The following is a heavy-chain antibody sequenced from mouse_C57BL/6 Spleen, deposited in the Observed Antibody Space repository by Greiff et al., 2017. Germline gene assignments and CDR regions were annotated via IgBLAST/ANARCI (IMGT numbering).Heavy chain of an antibody. J-gene: IGHJ2*01. V-gene: IGHV1-7*01. CDR2: INPSSGYT. Sequence: VQLQQSGAELAKPGASVKLSCKASGSSFTSYWLHWVKKRPGKGLEWIGYINPSSGYTKSNQKFKDKATLTADKSSSTAYMQLSSLTYEYSAVYYCARFVLFITTVVADFDYWGQGTTLTVSS. CDR1: GSSFTSYW. CDR3: ARFVLFITTVVADFDY. D-gene: IGHD1-1*01.